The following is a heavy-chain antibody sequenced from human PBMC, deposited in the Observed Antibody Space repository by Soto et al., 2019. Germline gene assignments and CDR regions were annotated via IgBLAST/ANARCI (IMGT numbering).Heavy chain of an antibody. CDR2: VIPIFGTA. J-gene: IGHJ5*02. CDR1: GGTFSRYA. D-gene: IGHD6-6*01. CDR3: AREDSRSSCFDP. V-gene: IGHV1-69*13. Sequence: GASVKVSCKASGGTFSRYAISWVRQAPGQGLEWMGGVIPIFGTANYAQKFQGRVTITADESTSTAYMELSSLRSEDTAVYYFAREDSRSSCFDPWGQGTLVTVSS.